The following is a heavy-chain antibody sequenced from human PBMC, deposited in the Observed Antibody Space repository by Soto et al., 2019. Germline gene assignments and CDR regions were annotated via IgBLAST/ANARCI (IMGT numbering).Heavy chain of an antibody. D-gene: IGHD4-4*01. CDR3: ARGRGLGAAYRGFDP. V-gene: IGHV1-69*01. CDR1: GGTFSDYA. Sequence: QVQLVQSGAEVKKPGSSVKVSCKASGGTFSDYAINWARQAPGQGLEWMGGSIPTFGTASYAQKFQGRVTITADESTNTAYMELSNLRSEDTAVYYCARGRGLGAAYRGFDPWGQGTLVTVSS. CDR2: SIPTFGTA. J-gene: IGHJ5*02.